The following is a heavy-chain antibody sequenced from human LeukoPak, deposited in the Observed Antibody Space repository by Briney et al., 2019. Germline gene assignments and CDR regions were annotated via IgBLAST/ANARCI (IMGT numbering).Heavy chain of an antibody. V-gene: IGHV4-59*01. CDR1: GGSISSYY. J-gene: IGHJ5*01. Sequence: SETLSLTCTVSGGSISSYYWSWIRQPPGKGLEWIWYIYYSGSTNYNPSLKSRVTISVDTSKNQFALKLSSVTAADTAVYYGARSRWLDSWGQGTLVTVSS. CDR3: ARSRWLDS. CDR2: IYYSGST.